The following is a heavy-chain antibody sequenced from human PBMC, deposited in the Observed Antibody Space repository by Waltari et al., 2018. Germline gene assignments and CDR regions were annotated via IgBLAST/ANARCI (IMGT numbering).Heavy chain of an antibody. CDR2: IYPGDSDT. Sequence: EVKLVQSGAAVKKPGESLKISCKGSGYSFTSYWIGLARRMPGKGLEWMGIIYPGDSDTRYSPSFQGQVTISADKSISTAYLQWSSLKASDTAMYYCARHGSSIYWYFDLWGRGTLVTVSS. CDR3: ARHGSSIYWYFDL. J-gene: IGHJ2*01. D-gene: IGHD6-6*01. CDR1: GYSFTSYW. V-gene: IGHV5-51*01.